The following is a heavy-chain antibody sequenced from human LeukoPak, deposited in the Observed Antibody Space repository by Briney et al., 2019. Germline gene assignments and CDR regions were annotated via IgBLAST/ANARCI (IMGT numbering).Heavy chain of an antibody. Sequence: GESLKISCKGSGYSFTSYWIGWVRQMPGKGLKWMGIIYPGDSDTRYSPSFQGQVTISADKSISTAYLQWSSLKASDTAMYYCARISMVRGVIIAFDYWGQGTLVTVSS. D-gene: IGHD3-10*01. V-gene: IGHV5-51*01. J-gene: IGHJ4*02. CDR3: ARISMVRGVIIAFDY. CDR2: IYPGDSDT. CDR1: GYSFTSYW.